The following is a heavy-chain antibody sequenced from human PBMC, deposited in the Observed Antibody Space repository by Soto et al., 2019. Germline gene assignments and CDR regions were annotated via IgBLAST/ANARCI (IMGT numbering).Heavy chain of an antibody. CDR1: GYTFTSYG. J-gene: IGHJ4*02. D-gene: IGHD1-20*01. Sequence: WASVKVSWKASGYTFTSYGISCVRQAPGQGLEWMGWISAYNGNTNYAQKLQGRVTMTTDTSTSTAYMELRSLRSDDTAVYYCARVNRNQPPDYWGQGTLVTVSS. CDR2: ISAYNGNT. V-gene: IGHV1-18*04. CDR3: ARVNRNQPPDY.